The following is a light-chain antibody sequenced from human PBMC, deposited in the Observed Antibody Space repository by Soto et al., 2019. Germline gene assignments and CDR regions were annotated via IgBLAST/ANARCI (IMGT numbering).Light chain of an antibody. J-gene: IGKJ1*01. CDR2: GAS. CDR3: QQYGSSPRA. V-gene: IGKV3-20*01. Sequence: EVVLTQSPGTLSVSPGERATLSCRASQSVSATYIAWYQQKSGQAPRLLLYGASSRATGIPDRFSGSGSGTEFTLTIDRLEPEDFATYYCQQYGSSPRAFGQGTKV. CDR1: QSVSATY.